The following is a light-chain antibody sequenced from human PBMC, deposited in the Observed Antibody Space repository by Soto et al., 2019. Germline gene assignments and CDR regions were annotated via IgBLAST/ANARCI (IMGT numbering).Light chain of an antibody. CDR3: AAWDDSLRGYV. CDR2: NNN. J-gene: IGLJ1*01. Sequence: QSVLTQSPSASGTPGQRVTISCSGSSSNIGSNYVYWYQQLPGAAPKLLIYNNNQRPSGVPDRFSGSKSATSASLALSGLRSEDEADYYCAAWDDSLRGYVFGPGTQLTVL. CDR1: SSNIGSNY. V-gene: IGLV1-47*02.